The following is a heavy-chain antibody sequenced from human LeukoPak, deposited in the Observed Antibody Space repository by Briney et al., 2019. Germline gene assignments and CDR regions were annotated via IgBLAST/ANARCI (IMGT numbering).Heavy chain of an antibody. CDR2: FYYSGST. J-gene: IGHJ4*02. V-gene: IGHV4-59*02. D-gene: IGHD6-19*01. Sequence: PSETLSLTCTVSGGSVSSYYWSWIRQPPGKGLEWIGYFYYSGSTKYNPSLKSRVTISVDTSKNQVSLKLSSVTAADTAVYYCARGSSGWYSHLGYWGQGTLVTVSS. CDR1: GGSVSSYY. CDR3: ARGSSGWYSHLGY.